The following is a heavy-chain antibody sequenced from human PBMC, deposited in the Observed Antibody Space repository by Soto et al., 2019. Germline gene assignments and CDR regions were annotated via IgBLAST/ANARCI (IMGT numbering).Heavy chain of an antibody. V-gene: IGHV3-64D*06. CDR1: GFTFSAYA. CDR2: ISSDGRPT. J-gene: IGHJ4*02. Sequence: EVQLVESGGGLVQPGGSLRLSCSVSGFTFSAYAMHWVRQAPGKGLEYVSSISSDGRPTYYADSVKGRFTISRDNSKSTLYLQMSSLKAEDTAVYYCVKDRYVDYWGQGTLVTVSS. CDR3: VKDRYVDY.